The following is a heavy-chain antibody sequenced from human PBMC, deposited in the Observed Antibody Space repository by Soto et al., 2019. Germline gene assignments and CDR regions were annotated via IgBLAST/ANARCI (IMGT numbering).Heavy chain of an antibody. CDR1: VYSVTSYW. CDR2: IDPSDSYT. Sequence: EVQLVQSGAEVKKPGASLRISCNGYVYSVTSYWISWVRQMPGKGLEWMGRIDPSDSYTNYSPSFQGHVTISADKSISTAYLQWRSLTASDTAMYYCARTSMQSRGYSYGHGGMDVWGQGTTVTVSS. CDR3: ARTSMQSRGYSYGHGGMDV. J-gene: IGHJ6*02. D-gene: IGHD5-18*01. V-gene: IGHV5-10-1*01.